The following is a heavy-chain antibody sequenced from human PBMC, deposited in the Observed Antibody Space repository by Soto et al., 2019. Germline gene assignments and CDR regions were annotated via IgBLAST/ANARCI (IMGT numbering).Heavy chain of an antibody. Sequence: PGGSLRLSCAGSGFVFSVYSMNWVRQAPGRGLEWVSHISSSGTNTYYAASVRGRFTISRDNAKNSLFLRMISLKDDDTAVYYCTRGTKGGSPPLWGRGTLVTVSS. D-gene: IGHD1-7*01. CDR2: ISSSGTNT. CDR3: TRGTKGGSPPL. V-gene: IGHV3-48*02. J-gene: IGHJ4*02. CDR1: GFVFSVYS.